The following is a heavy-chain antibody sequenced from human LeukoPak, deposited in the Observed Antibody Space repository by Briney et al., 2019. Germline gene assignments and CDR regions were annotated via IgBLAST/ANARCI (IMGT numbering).Heavy chain of an antibody. CDR1: GASIRSNS. J-gene: IGHJ4*02. CDR2: IYSSENT. D-gene: IGHD2-2*01. CDR3: ARGGGSGYCSSTTCSIFDY. Sequence: SETLSLTCTDSGASIRSNSWSWIRRPAGKGLEWIGRIYSSENTNYNPSLESRVTMSVDTSRNQFSLKLNSVTAADTAVYYCARGGGSGYCSSTTCSIFDYWGQGMLVTVSS. V-gene: IGHV4-4*07.